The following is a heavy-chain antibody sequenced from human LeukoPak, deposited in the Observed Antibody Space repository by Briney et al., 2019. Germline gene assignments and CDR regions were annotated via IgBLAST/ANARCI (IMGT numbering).Heavy chain of an antibody. CDR1: GGSISSGSYY. J-gene: IGHJ4*02. V-gene: IGHV4-61*02. CDR2: IYTSGST. D-gene: IGHD3-22*01. Sequence: SQTLSLTCTVSGGSISSGSYYWSWIRQPAGKGLEWIVRIYTSGSTNYNPSLKSRVTISVDTSKNQFSLKLSSVTAADTAVYYCARDDDYYDSSGYYYSDYWGQGTLVTVSS. CDR3: ARDDDYYDSSGYYYSDY.